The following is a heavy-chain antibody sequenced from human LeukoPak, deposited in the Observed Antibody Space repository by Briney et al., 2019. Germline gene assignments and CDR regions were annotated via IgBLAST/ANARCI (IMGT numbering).Heavy chain of an antibody. CDR3: ARDLAGYNSFDY. Sequence: GGSLRLSCAASQFTFTTYAMSWVRQAPGRGLEWVSSIGDSGVPTYYADSVKGRFTISRDNSQNTLYLQMNSLKAEGTAVYYCARDLAGYNSFDYWGQGTLVTVSS. V-gene: IGHV3-23*01. CDR1: QFTFTTYA. D-gene: IGHD5-24*01. J-gene: IGHJ4*02. CDR2: IGDSGVPT.